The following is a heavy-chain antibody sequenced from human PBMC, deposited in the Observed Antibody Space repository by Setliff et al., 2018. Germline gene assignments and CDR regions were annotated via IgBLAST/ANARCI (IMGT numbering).Heavy chain of an antibody. CDR3: ARGWIQLWYNWFDP. Sequence: PSETLSLTCTVSGYSISSGYIWGWIRQPPGKGLEWVGYIYYSGSTYYNPSLKSRVTISVDTSKNQFSLKLSSVTAADTAVYYCARGWIQLWYNWFDPWGQGTLVTVSS. D-gene: IGHD5-18*01. CDR2: IYYSGST. V-gene: IGHV4-38-2*02. J-gene: IGHJ5*02. CDR1: GYSISSGYI.